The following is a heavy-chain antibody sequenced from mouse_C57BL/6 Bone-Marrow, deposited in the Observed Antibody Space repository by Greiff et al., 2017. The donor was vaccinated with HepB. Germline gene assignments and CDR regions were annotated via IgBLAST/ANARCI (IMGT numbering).Heavy chain of an antibody. J-gene: IGHJ1*03. Sequence: QVQLQQSGAELARPGASVKLSCKASGYTFTSYGISWVKQRTGQGLEWIGEIYPSSGNTYYNEKFKGKATLTADKSSSTAYMELRSLTSEYSAVYCCARPALLRYFDVWGTGTTVTVSS. CDR1: GYTFTSYG. CDR2: IYPSSGNT. V-gene: IGHV1-81*01. CDR3: ARPALLRYFDV.